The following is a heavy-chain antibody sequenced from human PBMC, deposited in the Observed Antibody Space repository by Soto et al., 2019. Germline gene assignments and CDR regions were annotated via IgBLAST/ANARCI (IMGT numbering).Heavy chain of an antibody. CDR3: ARSYGRAFDI. J-gene: IGHJ3*02. Sequence: QVQLQESGPGLVKPSETLSLSCTVSGGSISSYYWSWIRQPPGKGLEWIGYILYSGSTDYNPSLKSRFTISVDTSKNQFSLKLSSVAAADTAVYYCARSYGRAFDIWGQGTMVTVSS. V-gene: IGHV4-59*08. CDR2: ILYSGST. D-gene: IGHD4-17*01. CDR1: GGSISSYY.